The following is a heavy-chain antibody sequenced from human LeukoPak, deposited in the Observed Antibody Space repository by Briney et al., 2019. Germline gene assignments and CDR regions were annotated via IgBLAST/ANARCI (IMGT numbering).Heavy chain of an antibody. Sequence: ASVKVSCKASGYTFTSYYMHWVRQAPGQGLEWMGWINPNSGGTNYAQKFQGRVTMTRDTSISTAYMELSRLRSDDTAVYYCVRGSFGSRNFFDYWGQGTLVTVSS. J-gene: IGHJ4*02. D-gene: IGHD3-3*02. CDR1: GYTFTSYY. CDR2: INPNSGGT. CDR3: VRGSFGSRNFFDY. V-gene: IGHV1-2*02.